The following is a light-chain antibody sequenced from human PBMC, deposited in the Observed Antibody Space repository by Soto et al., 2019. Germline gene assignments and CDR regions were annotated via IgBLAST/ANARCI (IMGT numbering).Light chain of an antibody. Sequence: EFVLTQSPATLSLSPGERATLSCRASQSVNTYLAWYQQKPGQAPRLLIYDASNRATGVPARFSGSGSGTDFTLTISSLESEDFAVYYCQQRSSWPPTFGQGTRLETK. CDR3: QQRSSWPPT. J-gene: IGKJ5*01. CDR1: QSVNTY. V-gene: IGKV3-11*01. CDR2: DAS.